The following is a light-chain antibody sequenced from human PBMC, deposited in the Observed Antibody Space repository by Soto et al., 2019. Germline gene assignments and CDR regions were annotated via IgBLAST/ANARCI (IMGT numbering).Light chain of an antibody. J-gene: IGLJ1*01. CDR3: SSYASTSSYV. CDR1: SSDVGGYNH. V-gene: IGLV2-14*01. CDR2: EVR. Sequence: QSALTQPASVSGSPGQSITISCTGTSSDVGGYNHVSWYQQHPGKAPKLMIYEVRNRPSGVSDRFSAFKSGNTASLTISGLQAEDEADYYCSSYASTSSYVFGTGTQLTVL.